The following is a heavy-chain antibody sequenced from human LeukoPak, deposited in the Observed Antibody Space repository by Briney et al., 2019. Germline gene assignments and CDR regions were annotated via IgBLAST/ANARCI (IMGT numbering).Heavy chain of an antibody. J-gene: IGHJ4*02. Sequence: PSETLSLTCTVSGGSISSGSYYWGWIRQPAGKGLEWIGRIYTSGSTNYNPSLKSRVTISVDTSKNQFSLKLSSVTAADTAVYYCARAGGVQLWSLYYFDYWGQGTLVTVSS. CDR3: ARAGGVQLWSLYYFDY. D-gene: IGHD5-18*01. CDR1: GGSISSGSYY. V-gene: IGHV4-61*02. CDR2: IYTSGST.